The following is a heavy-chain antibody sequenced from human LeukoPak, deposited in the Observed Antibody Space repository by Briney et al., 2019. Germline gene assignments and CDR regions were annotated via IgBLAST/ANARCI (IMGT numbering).Heavy chain of an antibody. CDR2: IYPDDSEA. Sequence: GESLKISCKGFGYKFSNYWIGWVRQRPGKGLEWMTIIYPDDSEARYSPSFQGQVTISADKSISTAYLQWSSLKASDTAMYYCARRLLGAFDIWGQGTMVTVSS. CDR3: ARRLLGAFDI. D-gene: IGHD2-21*01. J-gene: IGHJ3*02. V-gene: IGHV5-51*01. CDR1: GYKFSNYW.